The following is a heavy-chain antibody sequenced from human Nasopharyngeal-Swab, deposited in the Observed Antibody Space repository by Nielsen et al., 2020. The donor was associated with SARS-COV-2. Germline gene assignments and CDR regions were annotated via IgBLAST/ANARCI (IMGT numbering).Heavy chain of an antibody. J-gene: IGHJ6*03. D-gene: IGHD3-10*01. V-gene: IGHV3-30*18. CDR2: ISYDGSNK. Sequence: GESLKISCAASGFTFSSYGMHWVRQAPGKGLEWVAVISYDGSNKYYADSVKGRFTISSDNSKNTLYLQMNSLRAEDTAVYYCAKDGDGSGSYGDYYYYYMDVWGKGTTVTVSS. CDR3: AKDGDGSGSYGDYYYYYMDV. CDR1: GFTFSSYG.